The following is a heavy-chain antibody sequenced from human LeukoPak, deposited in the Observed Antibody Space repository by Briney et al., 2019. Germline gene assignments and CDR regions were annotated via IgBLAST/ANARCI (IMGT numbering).Heavy chain of an antibody. Sequence: SVKVSCKASGFTFTSSTIQWVRQARGQRLEWIGWIVVGSGNTNYAQKFQERVTITRDMSTSTAYMELSSLRSEDTAVYYCARDFDDSSSSDGYWGQGTLVTVSS. CDR1: GFTFTSST. J-gene: IGHJ4*02. CDR2: IVVGSGNT. D-gene: IGHD6-6*01. V-gene: IGHV1-58*02. CDR3: ARDFDDSSSSDGY.